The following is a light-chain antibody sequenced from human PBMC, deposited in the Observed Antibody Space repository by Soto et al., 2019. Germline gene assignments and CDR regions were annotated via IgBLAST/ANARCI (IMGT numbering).Light chain of an antibody. CDR2: DAS. V-gene: IGKV3-11*01. Sequence: IVLTQSPATLSLSPWERATLSCRTSQSVSSYLAWYQQKPGQAPRLLIYDASNRATGIPTRFSGSGSGTDFTLTISSLEPEDFAVYYCQQRSNWITFGQGTDWRL. CDR1: QSVSSY. CDR3: QQRSNWIT. J-gene: IGKJ5*01.